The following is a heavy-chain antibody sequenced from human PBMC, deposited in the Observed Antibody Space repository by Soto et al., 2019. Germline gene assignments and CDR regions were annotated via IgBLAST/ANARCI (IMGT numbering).Heavy chain of an antibody. CDR1: GYTFTSYA. D-gene: IGHD6-6*01. J-gene: IGHJ5*02. CDR3: ARVRYSSSSDGGSRAFDP. V-gene: IGHV1-3*01. CDR2: INAGNGNT. Sequence: VASVKVSCKASGYTFTSYAMHWVRQAPGQRLEWMGWINAGNGNTKYSQKFQGRVTITRDTSASTAYMELSSLRSEDTAVYYCARVRYSSSSDGGSRAFDPWGQGTLVTVSS.